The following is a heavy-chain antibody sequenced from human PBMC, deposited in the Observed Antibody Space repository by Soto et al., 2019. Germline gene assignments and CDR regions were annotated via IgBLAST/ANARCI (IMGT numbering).Heavy chain of an antibody. CDR1: GDSFSNHY. CDR3: ARARYFYDSRGYYRTLDS. D-gene: IGHD3-22*01. CDR2: IFHSGIT. Sequence: SETLSLTCTISGDSFSNHYWTWIRQSPGKGLEWIGYIFHSGITDYNPSVKSRVTISIDKSRNLFSLNLTSVTAADTAVYYCARARYFYDSRGYYRTLDSWGQGTLVTVSS. V-gene: IGHV4-59*11. J-gene: IGHJ5*01.